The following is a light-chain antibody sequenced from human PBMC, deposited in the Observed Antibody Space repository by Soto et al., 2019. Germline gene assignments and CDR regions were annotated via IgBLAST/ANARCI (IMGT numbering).Light chain of an antibody. V-gene: IGKV1-8*01. J-gene: IGKJ1*01. Sequence: AIRMTQSPSSFSASTGDRVTITCRASQVISSYLSWYQQKPGKAPKLLIYAASTLQSGVPSRFSGSGSGTDFTLTISCLQSEDFSTYNCQQYSSYPWTLGQGTKVEIK. CDR1: QVISSY. CDR3: QQYSSYPWT. CDR2: AAS.